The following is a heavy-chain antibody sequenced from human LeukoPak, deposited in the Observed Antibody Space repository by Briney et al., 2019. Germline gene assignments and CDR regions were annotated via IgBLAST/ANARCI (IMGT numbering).Heavy chain of an antibody. Sequence: GGSLRLSCAASGFTVSSNYMSWVRQAPGKGLEWVSVIYSGGSTYYADSVKGRFTISRDNSKNTLYLQMNSLRAEDTAVYYCAKDLLYYYDSSGYLRYWGQGTLVTVSS. CDR2: IYSGGST. D-gene: IGHD3-22*01. CDR1: GFTVSSNY. V-gene: IGHV3-53*01. CDR3: AKDLLYYYDSSGYLRY. J-gene: IGHJ4*02.